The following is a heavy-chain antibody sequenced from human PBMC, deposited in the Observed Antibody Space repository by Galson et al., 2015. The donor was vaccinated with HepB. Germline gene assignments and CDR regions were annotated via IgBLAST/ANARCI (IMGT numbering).Heavy chain of an antibody. J-gene: IGHJ6*03. CDR2: INTNSGGT. D-gene: IGHD3-10*01. CDR1: GYSFTDYY. V-gene: IGHV1-2*02. Sequence: SVKVSCKASGYSFTDYYMHWVRQAPGQGLEWMAWINTNSGGTNYAQKFQGRVTMTRDTSISTAYMELSSLTSDDTARYYCARGPPPGYYYYYYMDVWGKGTTVTVSS. CDR3: ARGPPPGYYYYYYMDV.